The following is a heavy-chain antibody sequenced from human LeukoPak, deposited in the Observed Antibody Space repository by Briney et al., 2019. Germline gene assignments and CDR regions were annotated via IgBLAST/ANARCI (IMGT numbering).Heavy chain of an antibody. J-gene: IGHJ4*02. CDR3: ARGARYYYDSSGSHDY. Sequence: ASVKVSCKASGYTFTGYYMHWVRQAPGQGLEWMGWINPNSGGTNYAQKLQGRVTMTRDTSISTAYMELSRLRSDDTAVYYCARGARYYYDSSGSHDYWGQGTLVTVSS. D-gene: IGHD3-22*01. CDR2: INPNSGGT. V-gene: IGHV1-2*02. CDR1: GYTFTGYY.